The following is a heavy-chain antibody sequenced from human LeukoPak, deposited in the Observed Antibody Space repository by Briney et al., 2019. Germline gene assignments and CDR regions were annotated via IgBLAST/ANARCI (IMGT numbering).Heavy chain of an antibody. V-gene: IGHV1-18*01. Sequence: GASVKVSCKASGYTFTSYGISWVRQAPGQGLEWMGWISAYNGNTNYAQKLQGRVTMTTDTSTSTAYMELRSLRSDDTAVYYCARASNGRYGDYEYYFDYWGQGTLVTVSS. J-gene: IGHJ4*02. CDR2: ISAYNGNT. CDR1: GYTFTSYG. CDR3: ARASNGRYGDYEYYFDY. D-gene: IGHD4-17*01.